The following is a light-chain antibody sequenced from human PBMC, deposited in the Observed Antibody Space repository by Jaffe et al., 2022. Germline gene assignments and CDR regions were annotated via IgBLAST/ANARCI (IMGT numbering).Light chain of an antibody. CDR3: QRYDSYPIT. CDR1: QSVTTW. CDR2: KAS. J-gene: IGKJ3*01. V-gene: IGKV1-5*03. Sequence: DIQMTQSPSTLSASVGDRVTITCRASQSVTTWLAWYQQKPGKAPKLLIYKASSLQSGVPSRFRGSGSGTEFTLTISSLQPDDFATYYCQRYDSYPITFGPGTKVEIK.